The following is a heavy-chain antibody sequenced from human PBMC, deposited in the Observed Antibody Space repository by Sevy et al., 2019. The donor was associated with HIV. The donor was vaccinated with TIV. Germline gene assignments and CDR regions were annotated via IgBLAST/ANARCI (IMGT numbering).Heavy chain of an antibody. Sequence: ASVKVSCKASESTFTAYYIHWLRQAPGQGLEWMGWINPNSDDTNYAQKFQGRVSMAADTSISTAYMDLSRLRFDDTAVYYGARDRGIFGGGGGLDVWGQGTTATVSS. J-gene: IGHJ6*02. CDR3: ARDRGIFGGGGGLDV. V-gene: IGHV1-2*02. CDR2: INPNSDDT. D-gene: IGHD3-3*01. CDR1: ESTFTAYY.